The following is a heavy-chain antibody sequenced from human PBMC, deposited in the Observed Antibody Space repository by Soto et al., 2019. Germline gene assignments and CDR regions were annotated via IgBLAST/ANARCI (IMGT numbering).Heavy chain of an antibody. V-gene: IGHV3-23*01. J-gene: IGHJ4*02. D-gene: IGHD3-22*01. CDR2: ISGSGGST. CDR1: VFSFSKYP. CDR3: AYDSSGYYYVDY. Sequence: GASLKISCAASVFSFSKYPMTCDRQAPGKGLEWVSAISGSGGSTYYADSVKGRFTMSRDNSKNTPYLQMNSLRAEDTAIYYCAYDSSGYYYVDYWGQGTLVTVSS.